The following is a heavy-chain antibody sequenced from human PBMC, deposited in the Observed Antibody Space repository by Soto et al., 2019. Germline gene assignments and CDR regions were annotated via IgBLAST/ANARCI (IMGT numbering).Heavy chain of an antibody. CDR1: GYTFTSYA. V-gene: IGHV1-3*01. CDR2: INAGNGNT. Sequence: GASVKVSCKASGYTFTSYAMHWVRQAPGQRLEWMGWINAGNGNTKYSQKFQGRVTITRDTSASTAYMELSSLRSEDTAVYYCARDPVGYCSGGSCHPDAFDIWGQGTMVTVSS. J-gene: IGHJ3*02. D-gene: IGHD2-15*01. CDR3: ARDPVGYCSGGSCHPDAFDI.